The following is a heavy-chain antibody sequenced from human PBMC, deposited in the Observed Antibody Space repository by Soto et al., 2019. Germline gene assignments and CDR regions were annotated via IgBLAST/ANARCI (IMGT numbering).Heavy chain of an antibody. CDR2: INHSGST. D-gene: IGHD4-4*01. V-gene: IGHV4-34*01. CDR1: GGSFSGYY. CDR3: AISSTVTWSY. J-gene: IGHJ4*02. Sequence: QVQLQQWGAGLLKPSETLSLTCAVYGGSFSGYYWSWIRQPPGKGLEWIGEINHSGSTNYNPSLKSRVTISVDTSKNQFSLELSSVTAADTAVYYCAISSTVTWSYWGQGTLVTVSS.